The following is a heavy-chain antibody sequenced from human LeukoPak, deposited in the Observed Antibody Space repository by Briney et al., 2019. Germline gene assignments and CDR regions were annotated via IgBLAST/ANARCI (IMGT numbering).Heavy chain of an antibody. D-gene: IGHD6-19*01. Sequence: GSLRLSCAASGFTFSSYGMHWVRQAPGKGLEWVAFIRYDGSNKYYADSVKGRFTISRDNSKNTLYLQMNSLRAEDTAVYYCAKARGYSSGWYYFDYWGQGTLVTVSS. CDR2: IRYDGSNK. V-gene: IGHV3-30*02. CDR3: AKARGYSSGWYYFDY. CDR1: GFTFSSYG. J-gene: IGHJ4*02.